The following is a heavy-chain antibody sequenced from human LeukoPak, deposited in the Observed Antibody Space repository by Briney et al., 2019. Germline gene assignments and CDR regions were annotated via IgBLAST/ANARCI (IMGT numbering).Heavy chain of an antibody. CDR1: GYTFTSYY. J-gene: IGHJ6*03. V-gene: IGHV1-46*01. Sequence: ASAKVSCKASGYTFTSYYMHWVRQAPGQGLEWMGIINPSGGSTSYAQKFQGRVTMTRDMSTSTVYMELSSLRSEDTAVYYCARDFWTTVVTPGDYYYMDVWGKGTTVTVSS. CDR2: INPSGGST. D-gene: IGHD4-23*01. CDR3: ARDFWTTVVTPGDYYYMDV.